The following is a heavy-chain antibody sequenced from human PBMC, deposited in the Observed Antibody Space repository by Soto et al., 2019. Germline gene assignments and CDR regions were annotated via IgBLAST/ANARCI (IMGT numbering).Heavy chain of an antibody. CDR2: ISIDGSRQ. J-gene: IGHJ4*02. CDR3: AKEGIGSTWSSFDY. CDR1: EFIFSSYA. V-gene: IGHV3-30-3*02. Sequence: PGGSLRLSCTSSEFIFSSYAMHWVRQAPGKGLEWVTVISIDGSRQHYADSVMGRFTVSRDRSRNTVTLQMDSLTSEDTAVYYCAKEGIGSTWSSFDYWGPGTLATVSS. D-gene: IGHD6-13*01.